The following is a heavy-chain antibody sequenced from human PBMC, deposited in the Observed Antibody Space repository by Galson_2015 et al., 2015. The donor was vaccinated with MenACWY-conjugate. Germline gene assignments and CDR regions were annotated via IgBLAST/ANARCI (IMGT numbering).Heavy chain of an antibody. CDR1: GFTFSDNY. V-gene: IGHV3-11*01. D-gene: IGHD2-15*01. Sequence: SLRLSCAASGFTFSDNYMTWIRQALGRGLEWISYISNIGNTIHYADSVKGRFTISRNNAKNSLYLQMNSLRADDTAMYYCARDGSRAYIGHWGQGTLVYVS. CDR2: ISNIGNTI. J-gene: IGHJ5*02. CDR3: ARDGSRAYIGH.